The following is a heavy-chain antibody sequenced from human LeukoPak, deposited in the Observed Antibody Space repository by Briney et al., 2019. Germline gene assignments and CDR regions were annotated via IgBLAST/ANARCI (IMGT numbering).Heavy chain of an antibody. CDR3: ARGSDTAMETYNWFDP. CDR1: GGSISSGGYY. Sequence: SETLSLTCTVSGGSISSGGYYWSWIRQHPGTGLEWIGYIYYSGSTYYNPSLKSRVTISVDTSKNQFSLKLSSVTAADTAVYYCARGSDTAMETYNWFDPWGQGTLVTVSS. J-gene: IGHJ5*02. D-gene: IGHD5-18*01. CDR2: IYYSGST. V-gene: IGHV4-31*03.